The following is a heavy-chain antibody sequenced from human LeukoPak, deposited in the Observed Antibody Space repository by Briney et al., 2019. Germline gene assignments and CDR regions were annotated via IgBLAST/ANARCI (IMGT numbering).Heavy chain of an antibody. CDR1: GGSFSGYY. J-gene: IGHJ4*02. CDR2: INHSGST. V-gene: IGHV4-34*01. CDR3: ARLYGFFDY. D-gene: IGHD3-16*01. Sequence: SETLSLTCAVYGGSFSGYYWSWIRQPPGKGLEWIGEINHSGSTNYNPSLKSRVTTSVDTSKNQFSLKLSSVTAADTAVYYCARLYGFFDYWGQGTLVTVSS.